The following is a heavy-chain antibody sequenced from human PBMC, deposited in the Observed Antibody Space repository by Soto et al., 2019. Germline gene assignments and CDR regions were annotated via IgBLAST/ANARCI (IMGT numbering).Heavy chain of an antibody. CDR1: GVSISTDNW. D-gene: IGHD2-15*01. J-gene: IGHJ3*02. Sequence: QVQLQESGPGLVKPSGTLSVTCAVSGVSISTDNWWSWVRQPPGKGLEWMGEIYHTGGTFYNPSLKSRVTVSLDKSNNQFSLRLTSVTAADTAVYYCAKNTCYGGTCDTAFRIWGQGTRSPSLQ. V-gene: IGHV4-4*02. CDR2: IYHTGGT. CDR3: AKNTCYGGTCDTAFRI.